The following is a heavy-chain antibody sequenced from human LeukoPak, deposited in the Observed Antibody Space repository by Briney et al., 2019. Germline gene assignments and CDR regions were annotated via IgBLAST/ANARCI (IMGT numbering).Heavy chain of an antibody. CDR2: IIPIFGTA. D-gene: IGHD2-2*01. CDR3: ARNPVVPADTPYYFDY. V-gene: IGHV1-69*05. J-gene: IGHJ4*02. CDR1: GGTFSSYA. Sequence: ASVKVSCKASGGTFSSYAISWVRQAPGQGLEWMGGIIPIFGTANYAQKFQGRVTITTDESTSTAYMELSSLRSEDAAVYYCARNPVVPADTPYYFDYWGQGTLVTVSS.